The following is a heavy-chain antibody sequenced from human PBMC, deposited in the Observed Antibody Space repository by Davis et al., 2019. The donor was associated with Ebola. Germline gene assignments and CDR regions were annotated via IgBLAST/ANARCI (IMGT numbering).Heavy chain of an antibody. D-gene: IGHD2-21*02. CDR2: INPNSGGT. Sequence: ASVKVSCKASGYTFTGYYMHWVRQAPGQGLEWMGWINPNSGGTNYAQKFQGRVTMTRDTSISTAYMEMSRLRFDDTAVYYCARGVAVVTVGDYWGQGTLVTVSS. V-gene: IGHV1-2*02. CDR3: ARGVAVVTVGDY. J-gene: IGHJ4*02. CDR1: GYTFTGYY.